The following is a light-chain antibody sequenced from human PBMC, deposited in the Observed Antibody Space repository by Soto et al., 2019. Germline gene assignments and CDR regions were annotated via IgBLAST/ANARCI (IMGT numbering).Light chain of an antibody. J-gene: IGKJ4*01. CDR1: QSVSSSY. CDR3: QQYSTSPLT. Sequence: EIMLTQSPGTLSLTQRERATLSCRASQSVSSSYLAWYQQKPGQAPRLLIYGASSRASGIPDRFSGSGSGTDFTLTIDRLEPEDFAVYYCQQYSTSPLTFGGGTKVDI. V-gene: IGKV3-20*01. CDR2: GAS.